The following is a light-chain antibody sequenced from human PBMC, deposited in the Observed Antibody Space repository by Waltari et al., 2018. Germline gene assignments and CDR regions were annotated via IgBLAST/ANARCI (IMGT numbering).Light chain of an antibody. CDR1: QSVTRA. V-gene: IGKV3-20*01. Sequence: EIVLTQSPGTLSSSPGERATLSCRTSQSVTRALAWYQQKPGQAPRLLIYGASNRATGIPDRFSGSGSGTDFSLTISSLEPEDFAVYYCQHYLRLPVTFGQGTKVEVK. CDR2: GAS. J-gene: IGKJ1*01. CDR3: QHYLRLPVT.